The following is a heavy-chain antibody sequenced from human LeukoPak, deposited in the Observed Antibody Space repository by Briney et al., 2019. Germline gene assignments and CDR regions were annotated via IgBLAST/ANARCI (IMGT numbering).Heavy chain of an antibody. CDR3: ARGGYGSGWDYMDV. CDR1: GGSISTSNYY. Sequence: SETLSLTCTVSGGSISTSNYYWGWIRQPPGKGLEWIGNIFYSGNTNYNPSLKSRVTISVDTSKNQFSLKLSSVTAADTAVYYCARGGYGSGWDYMDVWGKGTTVTVSS. V-gene: IGHV4-39*07. J-gene: IGHJ6*03. CDR2: IFYSGNT. D-gene: IGHD3-10*01.